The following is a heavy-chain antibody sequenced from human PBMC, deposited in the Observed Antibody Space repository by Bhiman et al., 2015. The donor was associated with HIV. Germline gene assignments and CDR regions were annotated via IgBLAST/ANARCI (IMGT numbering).Heavy chain of an antibody. CDR2: ISSRGRNI. D-gene: IGHD3-3*01. J-gene: IGHJ6*03. Sequence: QVQLVDSGGGVVQPGRSLRLFCAVSGFTFSDHHMSWIRQAPGKGLEWVSYISSRGRNIYYADSVKGRFTISRDNAKNSLYLQMNSLRAEDTAVYYCAGPGGDFWSGYYTGGAMDVWGKGTTVTVSS. CDR1: GFTFSDHH. CDR3: AGPGGDFWSGYYTGGAMDV. V-gene: IGHV3-11*04.